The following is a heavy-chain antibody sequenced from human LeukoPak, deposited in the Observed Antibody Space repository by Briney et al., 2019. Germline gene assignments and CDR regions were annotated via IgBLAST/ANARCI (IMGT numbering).Heavy chain of an antibody. CDR2: INHSGST. D-gene: IGHD6-13*01. J-gene: IGHJ4*02. Sequence: SETLSLTCAVYGGSFSGYYWSWIRQSPGKGLEWIGEINHSGSTNYNPSLKSRVTISVDTSKNQFSLKLSSVTAADTAVYYCARARWAAADLFDYWGQGTLVTVSS. CDR1: GGSFSGYY. CDR3: ARARWAAADLFDY. V-gene: IGHV4-34*01.